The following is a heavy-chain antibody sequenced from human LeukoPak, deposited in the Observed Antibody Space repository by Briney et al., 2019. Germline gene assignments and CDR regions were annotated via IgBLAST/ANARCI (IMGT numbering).Heavy chain of an antibody. CDR1: GFTFSSHC. Sequence: GGSLRLSCAASGFTFSSHCMSWVRQAPGKGLEWVANIKKDGSEKYYVDSVKGRFTISRDNAKNSLYVQMNSLRAEDTAVYYCARDWGVNYEFWSGHFDYWGQGTLVTVSS. D-gene: IGHD3-3*01. CDR2: IKKDGSEK. J-gene: IGHJ4*02. CDR3: ARDWGVNYEFWSGHFDY. V-gene: IGHV3-7*01.